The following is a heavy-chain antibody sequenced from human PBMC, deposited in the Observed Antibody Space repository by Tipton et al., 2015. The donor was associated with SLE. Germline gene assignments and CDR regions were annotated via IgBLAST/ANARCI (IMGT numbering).Heavy chain of an antibody. CDR3: ASLSAPSDY. Sequence: SLRLSCTASSFTFSSYWMHWVRQVPGKGLVWVSEIDPDGSRTNYADYVEGRFTISRDNAKNTLSLQMNSLRVDDTGVYYCASLSAPSDYWGQGTLVIVSS. V-gene: IGHV3-74*01. J-gene: IGHJ4*02. CDR1: SFTFSSYW. CDR2: IDPDGSRT.